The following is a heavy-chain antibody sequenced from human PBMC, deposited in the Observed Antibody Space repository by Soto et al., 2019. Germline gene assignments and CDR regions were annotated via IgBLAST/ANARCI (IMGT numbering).Heavy chain of an antibody. D-gene: IGHD3-22*01. Sequence: QVQLVQSGAEVKKPGASVKVSCKASGYRFTSYGISWVRQAPGQGLEWMGWINTDNGDTKYVQKFQDRVTMTTDPSTTTAYMELRSLRSDDTAVYYCARVGLTMIVVPFGVRWGQGTLVTVSS. J-gene: IGHJ4*02. CDR1: GYRFTSYG. CDR2: INTDNGDT. CDR3: ARVGLTMIVVPFGVR. V-gene: IGHV1-18*04.